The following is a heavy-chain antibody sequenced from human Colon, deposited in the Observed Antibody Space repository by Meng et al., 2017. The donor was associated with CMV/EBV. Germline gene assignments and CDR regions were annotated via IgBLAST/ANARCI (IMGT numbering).Heavy chain of an antibody. CDR1: GFTFSSYE. Sequence: GGSLRLSCAASGFTFSSYEMHWVRQAPGKGLEWVSYISTTGLNIYYADSVKGRFTISRDNDKNSLYLQMSSLRVEDTALYYCARKGWNYREAFDVWGQGTMVTVSS. V-gene: IGHV3-48*03. CDR3: ARKGWNYREAFDV. D-gene: IGHD3-16*02. CDR2: ISTTGLNI. J-gene: IGHJ3*01.